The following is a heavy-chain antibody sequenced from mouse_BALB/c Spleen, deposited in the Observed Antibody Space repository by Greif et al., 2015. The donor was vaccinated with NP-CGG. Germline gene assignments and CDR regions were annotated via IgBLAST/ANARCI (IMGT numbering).Heavy chain of an antibody. CDR1: GYTFTSYW. CDR3: ARSTMITTAWFAY. V-gene: IGHV1-7*01. J-gene: IGHJ3*01. Sequence: QVQLQQSGAELAKPGASVKMSCKASGYTFTSYWMHWVKQRPGQGLEWIGYINPSTGYTEYNQKFKDKATLTADKSSSTAYMQLSSLTSEDSAVYYCARSTMITTAWFAYWGQGTLVTVSA. CDR2: INPSTGYT. D-gene: IGHD2-4*01.